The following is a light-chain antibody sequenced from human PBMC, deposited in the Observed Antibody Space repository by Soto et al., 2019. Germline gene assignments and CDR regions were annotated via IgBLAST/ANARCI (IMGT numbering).Light chain of an antibody. CDR3: QQRSNWPPWT. V-gene: IGKV3-11*01. CDR1: RSVSNY. Sequence: IVLTQSPATLSLSPGERATLSCRTSRSVSNYLAWYQQKPGQAPRLLMYDASDRATGIPARFSGSGSGTDFTLTISSLEPEDFAVYYCQQRSNWPPWTFGQGTKVDIK. CDR2: DAS. J-gene: IGKJ1*01.